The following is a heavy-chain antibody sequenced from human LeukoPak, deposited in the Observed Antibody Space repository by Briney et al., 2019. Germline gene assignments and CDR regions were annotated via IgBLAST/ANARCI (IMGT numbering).Heavy chain of an antibody. V-gene: IGHV3-30-3*01. Sequence: SCKASGYTFTSYAMHWVRQAPGKGLEWVAVISYDGSNKYYADSVKGRFTISRDNSKNTLYLQMNSLRAEDTAVYYCARAQTYYYDSSGYYFDYWGQGTLVTVSS. CDR3: ARAQTYYYDSSGYYFDY. CDR2: ISYDGSNK. J-gene: IGHJ4*02. D-gene: IGHD3-22*01. CDR1: GYTFTSYA.